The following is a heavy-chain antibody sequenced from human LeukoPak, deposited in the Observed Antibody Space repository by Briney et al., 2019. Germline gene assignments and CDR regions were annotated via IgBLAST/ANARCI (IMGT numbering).Heavy chain of an antibody. CDR2: ISSSSSTI. Sequence: GSLRLSCAASGFTFSSYSMNWVRQAPGKGLEWVSYISSSSSTIYYADSVKGRFTISRDNAKNSLYLQMNSLRAEDTAVYYCAMQRSSGSYAFDIWGQGTMVTVSS. J-gene: IGHJ3*02. V-gene: IGHV3-48*01. CDR3: AMQRSSGSYAFDI. CDR1: GFTFSSYS. D-gene: IGHD6-19*01.